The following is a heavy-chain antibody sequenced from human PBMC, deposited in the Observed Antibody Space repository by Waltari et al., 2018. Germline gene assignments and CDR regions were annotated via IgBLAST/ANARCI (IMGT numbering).Heavy chain of an antibody. CDR1: GFTFSSYG. D-gene: IGHD3-22*01. J-gene: IGHJ4*02. CDR3: ARDSSYYYDSSGYYTEGYFDY. V-gene: IGHV3-33*01. Sequence: QVQLVESGGGVVQPGRSLRLSCAASGFTFSSYGMHWVRQAPGKGLEWVAVIWYDGSNKYYAASVKGRFTISRDNSKNTLYLQMNSLRAEDTAVYYCARDSSYYYDSSGYYTEGYFDYWGQGTLVTVSS. CDR2: IWYDGSNK.